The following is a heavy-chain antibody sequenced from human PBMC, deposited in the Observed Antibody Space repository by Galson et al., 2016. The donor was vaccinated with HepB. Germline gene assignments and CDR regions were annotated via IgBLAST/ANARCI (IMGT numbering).Heavy chain of an antibody. CDR3: ATDAVAAAGTPHFYHYGMDV. D-gene: IGHD6-13*01. V-gene: IGHV1-69*04. J-gene: IGHJ6*02. Sequence: SVKVSCKASGVTFISYAFSWVRQAPGQGLEWMGRIVPILGMANYAQKFQGRVTITANKSTSTAYMELSSLRSEDTAVYYCATDAVAAAGTPHFYHYGMDVRGQGTTVTVSS. CDR2: IVPILGMA. CDR1: GVTFISYA.